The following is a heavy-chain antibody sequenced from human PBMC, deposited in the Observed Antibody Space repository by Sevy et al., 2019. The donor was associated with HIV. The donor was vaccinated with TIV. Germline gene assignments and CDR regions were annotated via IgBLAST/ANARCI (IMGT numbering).Heavy chain of an antibody. V-gene: IGHV3-21*01. D-gene: IGHD3-22*01. CDR2: ISSTSNYI. CDR1: GFSFSDYS. CDR3: AGNHYDSSDSRLA. J-gene: IGHJ5*02. Sequence: GGSLRLSCAASGFSFSDYSMNWVRQAPGKGLEGVSSISSTSNYIFYADSVRGRFTISRDNAKNSLYLQMNSVIAEDTAVYYRAGNHYDSSDSRLAWGQGTLVSVSS.